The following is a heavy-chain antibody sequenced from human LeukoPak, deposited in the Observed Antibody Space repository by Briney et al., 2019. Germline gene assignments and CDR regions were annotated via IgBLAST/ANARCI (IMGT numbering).Heavy chain of an antibody. V-gene: IGHV3-30*04. D-gene: IGHD3-10*01. J-gene: IGHJ4*02. CDR3: ARDSARVRGVMPFYYFDY. Sequence: GGSLRLSCAASGFTFSSYGMHWVRQAPDKGLEWVAFISYDGSTEYYADSVKGRFTISRDNSENTLFLQMNSLRAEGTTVYYCARDSARVRGVMPFYYFDYWGQGTLVTVSS. CDR2: ISYDGSTE. CDR1: GFTFSSYG.